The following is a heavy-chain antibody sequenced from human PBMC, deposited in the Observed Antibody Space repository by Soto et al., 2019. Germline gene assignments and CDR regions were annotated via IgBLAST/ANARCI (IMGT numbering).Heavy chain of an antibody. J-gene: IGHJ1*01. CDR3: ARDPIEYSSYVSAEYFQH. D-gene: IGHD6-6*01. CDR2: IIPIFGTA. Sequence: QVQLVQSGAEVKKPGSSVKVSCKASGGTFSSYAISWVRQAPGQGLEWMGGIIPIFGTANYAQKFQGRVTISADESTSTAYMELSSLRSEDTAVYYCARDPIEYSSYVSAEYFQHWGQGTLVTVSS. CDR1: GGTFSSYA. V-gene: IGHV1-69*01.